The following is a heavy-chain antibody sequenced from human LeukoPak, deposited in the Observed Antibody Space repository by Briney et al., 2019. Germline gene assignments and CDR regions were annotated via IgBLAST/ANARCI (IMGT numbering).Heavy chain of an antibody. CDR3: AKDPRDQTDGWAWWYFDY. Sequence: GGSLRLSCAASGVTFSSYVMHWVRQAPGKGLERVAFIRYDGSNKSYSDSVKSRLTISRDNSTKTQYLQMKSPIPAATAAYYCAKDPRDQTDGWAWWYFDYWGRGTLVTVSS. J-gene: IGHJ4*02. D-gene: IGHD2-8*02. V-gene: IGHV3-30*02. CDR1: GVTFSSYV. CDR2: IRYDGSNK.